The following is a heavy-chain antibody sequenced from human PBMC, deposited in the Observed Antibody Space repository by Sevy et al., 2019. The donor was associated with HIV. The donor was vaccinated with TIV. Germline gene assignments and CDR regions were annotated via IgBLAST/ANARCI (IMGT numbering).Heavy chain of an antibody. J-gene: IGHJ4*02. CDR2: ISSNGGSP. CDR3: LRDLLRPVGVPGASFDQ. CDR1: GFTISYYG. V-gene: IGHV3-64D*06. D-gene: IGHD2-2*01. Sequence: GGSLRLSCSASGFTISYYGMYWVRQAPGKGLQYVSGISSNGGSPDYADSVKGRFTISRDNSKNTPYLQMSSLRPGDTAVYYCLRDLLRPVGVPGASFDQWGEGTLVTVSS.